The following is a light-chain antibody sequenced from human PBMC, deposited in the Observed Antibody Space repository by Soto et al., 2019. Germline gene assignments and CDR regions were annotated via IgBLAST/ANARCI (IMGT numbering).Light chain of an antibody. CDR1: QSVSSTF. V-gene: IGKV3-20*01. Sequence: ELVLTQSPGTLSLSPGERATLSCRASQSVSSTFVAWYQQNPGHAPRLLIYGASSRATGIPDRFSGSGSGTDFTLTISRLQPEDSAVYYCQQYGAWPPMYAFGQGTKLEIK. CDR3: QQYGAWPPMYA. CDR2: GAS. J-gene: IGKJ2*01.